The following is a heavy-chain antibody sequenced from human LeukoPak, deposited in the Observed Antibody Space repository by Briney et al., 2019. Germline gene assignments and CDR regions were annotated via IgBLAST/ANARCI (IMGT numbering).Heavy chain of an antibody. D-gene: IGHD3-16*01. V-gene: IGHV3-48*03. CDR2: ISSSGNSI. Sequence: GGSLRLSCTASGFTFSGYEMNWVRQAPGKGLEWVSYISSSGNSIYYADSVKGRFTISRDNAKNSLYLQMNSLRAEDMAAYYCARGRFGGCWGQGTLVTVSS. CDR3: ARGRFGGC. CDR1: GFTFSGYE. J-gene: IGHJ1*01.